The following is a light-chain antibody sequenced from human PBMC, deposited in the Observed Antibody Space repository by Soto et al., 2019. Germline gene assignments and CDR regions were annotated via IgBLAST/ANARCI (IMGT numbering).Light chain of an antibody. V-gene: IGLV2-14*01. Sequence: SVLSQPASVSGSPGQSNTISCTGTSREVGANNFVSWYQQHPGKAPKLMVCEVSNRPSGGPNRVSGSKSGNTASLTISGLQAEDEADYDCISYTNAGARVCGTETKVTGL. CDR2: EVS. CDR3: ISYTNAGARV. J-gene: IGLJ1*01. CDR1: SREVGANNF.